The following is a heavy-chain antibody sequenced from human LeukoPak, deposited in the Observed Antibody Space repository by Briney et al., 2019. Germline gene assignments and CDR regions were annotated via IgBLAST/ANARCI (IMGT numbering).Heavy chain of an antibody. D-gene: IGHD2-2*02. CDR1: GYTFANFG. J-gene: IGHJ4*02. CDR3: ARTCSSSSCYMVH. CDR2: ISVYNGNT. V-gene: IGHV1-18*01. Sequence: GASVKVSCKASGYTFANFGITWVRQAPGQGLEWMGWISVYNGNTNYAQNLQGRVTLTTDTSTSTAYMELRSLRSDDTALYYCARTCSSSSCYMVHWGQGTLVTASS.